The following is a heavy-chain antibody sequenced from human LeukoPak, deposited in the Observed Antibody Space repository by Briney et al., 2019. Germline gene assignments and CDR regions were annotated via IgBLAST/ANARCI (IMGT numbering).Heavy chain of an antibody. Sequence: GASVKVSCKASGYTFTSYGISWVRQAPGQGLEWMGWISAYNGNTNYAQKLQGRVTMTTDTSSSTAYMELRSLRADDTAVYYCARVAAAEGAFNIWGQGTMVTVSS. CDR3: ARVAAAEGAFNI. V-gene: IGHV1-18*01. J-gene: IGHJ3*02. D-gene: IGHD6-13*01. CDR1: GYTFTSYG. CDR2: ISAYNGNT.